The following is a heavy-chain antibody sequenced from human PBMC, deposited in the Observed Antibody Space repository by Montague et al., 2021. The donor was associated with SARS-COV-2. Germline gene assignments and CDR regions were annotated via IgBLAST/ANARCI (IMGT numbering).Heavy chain of an antibody. CDR1: GGSIGSYY. CDR2: IHYSGSN. D-gene: IGHD2-15*01. CDR3: VRADRRDPDTPHLYYYKGMDL. Sequence: SETLSLTCSVSGGSIGSYYWSWLRQPPGKGLEWIGHIHYSGSNTYSPSFKSRVTISIDTPKNQFSLNLRSVTAADTAVYFCVRADRRDPDTPHLYYYKGMDLWGQGTTATVSS. J-gene: IGHJ6*02. V-gene: IGHV4-59*01.